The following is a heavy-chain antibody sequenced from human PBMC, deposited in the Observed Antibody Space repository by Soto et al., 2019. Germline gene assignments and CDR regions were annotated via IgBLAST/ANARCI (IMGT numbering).Heavy chain of an antibody. CDR2: ISGSSSTI. J-gene: IGHJ4*02. CDR3: ARVSSVSSSSLFDY. V-gene: IGHV3-48*03. Sequence: GGSLRLSCAASGSTFSNYEMNWVRQAPGKGLEWVSYISGSSSTIYYADSVKGRFTISRDNAKNSLYLQMNSLRAEDTAVYYCARVSSVSSSSLFDYWGQGTLVTVSS. D-gene: IGHD6-6*01. CDR1: GSTFSNYE.